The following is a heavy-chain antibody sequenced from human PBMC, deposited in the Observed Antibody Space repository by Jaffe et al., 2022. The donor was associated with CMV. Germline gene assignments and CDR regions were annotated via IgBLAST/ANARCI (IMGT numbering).Heavy chain of an antibody. V-gene: IGHV4-34*01. Sequence: QVQLQQWGAGLLKPSETLSLTCAVYGGSFSGYYWSWIRQPPGKGLEWIGEINHSGSTNYNPSLKSRVTISVDTSKNQFSLKLSSVTAADTAVYYCASANYDSSGYYYEDYWGQGTLVTVSS. CDR3: ASANYDSSGYYYEDY. J-gene: IGHJ4*02. CDR2: INHSGST. D-gene: IGHD3-22*01. CDR1: GGSFSGYY.